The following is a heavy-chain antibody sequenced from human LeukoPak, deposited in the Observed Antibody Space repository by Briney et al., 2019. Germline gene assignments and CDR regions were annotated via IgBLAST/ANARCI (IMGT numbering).Heavy chain of an antibody. D-gene: IGHD5-12*01. V-gene: IGHV3-66*01. CDR1: GFTVSSNY. Sequence: PGGSLRLSCAASGFTVSSNYMSWVRQAPGKRLEWVSVIYSGGSTYYADSVKGRFTISRDNSKNTLYLQMNSLRAEDTAVYYCARGEDSGYDKNWFDPWGQGTLVTVSS. J-gene: IGHJ5*02. CDR3: ARGEDSGYDKNWFDP. CDR2: IYSGGST.